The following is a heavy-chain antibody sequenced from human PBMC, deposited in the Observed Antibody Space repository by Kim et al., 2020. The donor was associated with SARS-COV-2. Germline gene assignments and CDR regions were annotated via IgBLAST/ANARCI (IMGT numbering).Heavy chain of an antibody. CDR1: GYTFTSYY. D-gene: IGHD2-2*01. V-gene: IGHV1-46*01. Sequence: ASVKVSCKASGYTFTSYYMHWVRQAPGQGLEWMGIINPSGGSTSYAQKFQGRVTMTRDTSISTVYMELSSLRSEDTAVYYCARDPGIVVVPAAMTYFDYWGQGTLVTVSS. J-gene: IGHJ4*02. CDR3: ARDPGIVVVPAAMTYFDY. CDR2: INPSGGST.